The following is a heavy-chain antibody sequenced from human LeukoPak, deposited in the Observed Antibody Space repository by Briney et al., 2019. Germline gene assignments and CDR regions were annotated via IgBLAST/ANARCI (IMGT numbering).Heavy chain of an antibody. D-gene: IGHD6-6*01. J-gene: IGHJ4*02. CDR1: GFTFSSYW. CDR2: INTDGSST. V-gene: IGHV3-74*01. Sequence: GGSLRLSCAASGFTFSSYWMHWVRQAPGKGLVWVSRINTDGSSTTYADSVKGRLTTSRDNAKNTLYLQMNSLSAEDTAVYYCARGYSSSYRIDYWGQGTLVTVSS. CDR3: ARGYSSSYRIDY.